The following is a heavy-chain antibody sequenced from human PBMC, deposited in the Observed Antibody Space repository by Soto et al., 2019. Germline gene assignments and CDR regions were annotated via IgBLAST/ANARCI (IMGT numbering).Heavy chain of an antibody. CDR2: IYYSGNT. V-gene: IGHV4-31*03. J-gene: IGHJ5*02. CDR1: GVSLSTGGRF. D-gene: IGHD2-21*01. Sequence: SETLSLTCTVTGVSLSTGGRFWSWVRQHPGNGLEWIGYIYYSGNTDYNPSLKSRVTITLETSKSQFSLRLTSVTASDTAVYYCARLGAYYQSLDPWGQGTLVTVS. CDR3: ARLGAYYQSLDP.